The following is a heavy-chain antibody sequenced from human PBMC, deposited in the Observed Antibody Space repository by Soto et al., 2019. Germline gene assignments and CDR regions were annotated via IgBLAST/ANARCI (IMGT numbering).Heavy chain of an antibody. D-gene: IGHD2-2*01. J-gene: IGHJ6*03. CDR3: ARGLWVVPAAIKYYYYMDV. CDR2: MNPNSGNT. V-gene: IGHV1-8*01. Sequence: QVQLVQSGAEVKKPGASVKVSCKASGYTFTSYDINWVRQATGQGLEWMGWMNPNSGNTGYAQKFQGRVTMTTNTSISTAYMELSSLRSEDTAVYYCARGLWVVPAAIKYYYYMDVWGKGTTVTVSS. CDR1: GYTFTSYD.